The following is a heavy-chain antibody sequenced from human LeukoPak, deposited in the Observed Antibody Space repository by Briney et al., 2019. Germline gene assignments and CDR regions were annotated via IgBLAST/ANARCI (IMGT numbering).Heavy chain of an antibody. CDR3: ARDGVLWFGELVYGMDV. CDR2: RWYDRSSK. CDR1: GFTFSSDG. V-gene: IGHV3-33*01. Sequence: ARSLRLSCAASGFTFSSDGEHWVRNAQAQGLDLESVRWYDRSSKYYENPVMSRFTISKDNSQNTLYLQMNSLRAEDAAVYYCARDGVLWFGELVYGMDVWGQGTTVTVSS. J-gene: IGHJ6*02. D-gene: IGHD3-10*01.